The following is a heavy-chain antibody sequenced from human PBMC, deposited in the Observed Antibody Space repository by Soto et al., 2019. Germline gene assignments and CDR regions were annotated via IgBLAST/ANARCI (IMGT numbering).Heavy chain of an antibody. Sequence: SETLSLTCTVSGGSISSYYWSWIRQPAGKGLEWIGRIYTSGSTNYNPSLKSRVTMSVDTSKNQFSLKPSSVTAADTAVYYCARDGYYDFWSGYYTGAFFDYWGQGTLVTVSS. CDR3: ARDGYYDFWSGYYTGAFFDY. CDR1: GGSISSYY. J-gene: IGHJ4*02. D-gene: IGHD3-3*01. CDR2: IYTSGST. V-gene: IGHV4-4*07.